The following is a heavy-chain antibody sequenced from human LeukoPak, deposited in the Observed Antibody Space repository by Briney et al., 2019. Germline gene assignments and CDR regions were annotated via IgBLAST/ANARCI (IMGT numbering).Heavy chain of an antibody. Sequence: PGGSLRLSCAASGFTFSSYEMNWVRQGPGKGLEWVSYINSSESIISYADSVKGRFTISRDNAKNSLYLQMNSLRAEDTALYYCARASTTVVTLDSLSIWGQGTMVTVSS. V-gene: IGHV3-48*03. J-gene: IGHJ3*02. CDR2: INSSESII. CDR1: GFTFSSYE. CDR3: ARASTTVVTLDSLSI. D-gene: IGHD4-23*01.